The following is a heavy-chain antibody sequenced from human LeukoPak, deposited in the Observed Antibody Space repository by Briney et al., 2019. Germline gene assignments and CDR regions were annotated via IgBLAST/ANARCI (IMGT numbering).Heavy chain of an antibody. J-gene: IGHJ4*02. Sequence: PGGSLRLSCAASGFTFSSYVMSWVRQAPGKGLEWVSAISGSGGSTNYADSVKGRFTISRDNSKNTLYLQMNSLRAEDTAVYYCAKGKEYYDSSGYGYWGQGTLVTVSS. CDR2: ISGSGGST. CDR3: AKGKEYYDSSGYGY. CDR1: GFTFSSYV. V-gene: IGHV3-23*01. D-gene: IGHD3-22*01.